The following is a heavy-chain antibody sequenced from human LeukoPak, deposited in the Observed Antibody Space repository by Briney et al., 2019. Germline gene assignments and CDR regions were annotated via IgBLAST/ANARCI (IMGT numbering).Heavy chain of an antibody. CDR1: GLTVSSNC. D-gene: IGHD1-26*01. Sequence: GGSLRLSCAASGLTVSSNCMSWVRQAPGKGLEWVSFIYSGGNTYYADSVKGRFTISRDNSKNTVHLQMNSLRAEDTAVYYCARSIVGATCYFDYWGQGTLVTVSS. V-gene: IGHV3-53*05. J-gene: IGHJ4*02. CDR3: ARSIVGATCYFDY. CDR2: IYSGGNT.